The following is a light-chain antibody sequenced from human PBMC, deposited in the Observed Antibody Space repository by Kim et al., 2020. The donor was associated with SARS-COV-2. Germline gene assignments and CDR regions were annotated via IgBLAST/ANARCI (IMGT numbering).Light chain of an antibody. CDR1: QSLVHSDGNTY. CDR2: KVS. CDR3: MQGTQWPWT. V-gene: IGKV2-30*02. Sequence: DVVMTQSPLSLSVTLGQPASISCRSSQSLVHSDGNTYLNWFQQRPGQSPRRLIYKVSNRDSGVPDRFSGSGSGTDFTLKISRVEAEDVGVYYCMQGTQWPWTFGQGTKVDIK. J-gene: IGKJ1*01.